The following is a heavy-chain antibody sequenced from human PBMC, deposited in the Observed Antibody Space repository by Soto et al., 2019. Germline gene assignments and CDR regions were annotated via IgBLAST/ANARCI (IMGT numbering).Heavy chain of an antibody. Sequence: SETLSLTCTVSGGSISSYYWSWIRQPPGKGLEWIGYIYYSGSTNYNPSLKSRVTISVDTSKNQFSLKLSSVTAADTGVYYCAREDWGDQAFDIWGQGTMVTVSS. CDR1: GGSISSYY. CDR3: AREDWGDQAFDI. J-gene: IGHJ3*02. D-gene: IGHD3-16*01. CDR2: IYYSGST. V-gene: IGHV4-59*01.